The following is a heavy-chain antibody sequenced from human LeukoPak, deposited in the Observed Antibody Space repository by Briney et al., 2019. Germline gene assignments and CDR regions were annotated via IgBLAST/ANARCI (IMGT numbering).Heavy chain of an antibody. CDR3: ARSRRQQMVQNYFDY. V-gene: IGHV3-23*01. J-gene: IGHJ4*02. Sequence: PGGSLRLSCATSGFTFDNYVLAWVRQAPGKGLEWVAGINGGGGSTNYANSVKGRFTISRDASTSTLYLQMHSLRADDAAVYYCARSRRQQMVQNYFDYWGQGTLVTVSS. CDR1: GFTFDNYV. CDR2: INGGGGST. D-gene: IGHD3-10*01.